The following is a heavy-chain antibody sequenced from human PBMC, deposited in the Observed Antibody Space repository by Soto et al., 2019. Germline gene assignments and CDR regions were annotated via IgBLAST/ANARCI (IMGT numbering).Heavy chain of an antibody. J-gene: IGHJ4*02. V-gene: IGHV3-30-3*01. Sequence: LRLSCAASGFTFSSYAMHWVRQAPGKGLEWVAVISYDGSNKYYADSVKGRFTISRDNSKNTLYLQMNSLRAEDTAVYYCAGVPQGYWGQGTLVTVSS. CDR1: GFTFSSYA. CDR3: AGVPQGY. CDR2: ISYDGSNK.